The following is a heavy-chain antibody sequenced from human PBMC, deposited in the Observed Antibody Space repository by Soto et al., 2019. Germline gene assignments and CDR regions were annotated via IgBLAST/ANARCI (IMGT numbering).Heavy chain of an antibody. CDR1: GFSVGGNY. V-gene: IGHV3-53*01. CDR3: ARGPNSDC. J-gene: IGHJ4*02. D-gene: IGHD2-21*01. Sequence: EERLVQSGGGLVQPGGSLRLSCAASGFSVGGNYMSWVRQAPGKGLELVSLIYSGGNPFYADSMKGRFTLSRDNSNNMLYLQMDSLRAEDTAVYYSARGPNSDCWGQGTLVIVSS. CDR2: IYSGGNP.